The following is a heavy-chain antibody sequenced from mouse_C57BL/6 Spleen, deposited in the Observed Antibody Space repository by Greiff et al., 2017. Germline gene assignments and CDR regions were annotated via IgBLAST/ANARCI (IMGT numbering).Heavy chain of an antibody. CDR2: IYPGDGDT. D-gene: IGHD4-1*01. CDR1: GYAFSSSW. CDR3: ARWVGPFYYFDY. J-gene: IGHJ2*01. Sequence: QVQLKESGPELVKPGASVKISCKASGYAFSSSWMNWVKQRPGKGLEWIGRIYPGDGDTNYNGKFKGKATLTADKSSSTAYMQLSSLTSEDSAVYVGARWVGPFYYFDYWGKGTTLTVSS. V-gene: IGHV1-82*01.